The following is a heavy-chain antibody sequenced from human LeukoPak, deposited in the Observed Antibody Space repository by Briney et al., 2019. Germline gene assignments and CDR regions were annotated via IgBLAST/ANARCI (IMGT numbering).Heavy chain of an antibody. V-gene: IGHV3-30*18. J-gene: IGHJ3*02. CDR2: ISHDGSKK. CDR3: AKWDYAGMTRAFDI. Sequence: GRSLRLSCAASGFTFSSYGMHWVRQAPGKGLEWLAAISHDGSKKYYADSVNGRFTISRDNSKNTLWLQMNSLRAEDTAVYYCAKWDYAGMTRAFDIWGQGTLVTFPS. CDR1: GFTFSSYG. D-gene: IGHD3-16*01.